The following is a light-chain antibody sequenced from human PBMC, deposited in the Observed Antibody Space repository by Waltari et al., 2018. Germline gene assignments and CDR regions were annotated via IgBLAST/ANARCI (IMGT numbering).Light chain of an antibody. CDR2: GSS. CDR3: QHYLRLPVT. V-gene: IGKV3-20*01. Sequence: EIALTQSPGTLSLSVGERATVSCRARESVSRALAWYQQKTGQAPRLLIYGSSTRATGIPDRFSGSGSGTDFSLTISRLEPDDFAVDYCQHYLRLPVTFGQGTTVEI. J-gene: IGKJ1*01. CDR1: ESVSRA.